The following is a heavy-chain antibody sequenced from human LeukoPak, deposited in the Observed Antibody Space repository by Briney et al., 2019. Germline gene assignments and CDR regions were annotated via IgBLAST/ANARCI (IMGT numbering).Heavy chain of an antibody. CDR2: INPNSGGT. CDR3: ARDGIMTTVTEPPTNWFDP. CDR1: GYTFTGYY. D-gene: IGHD4-17*01. J-gene: IGHJ5*02. Sequence: ASVKVSCKASGYTFTGYYMHWVRQAPGQGLEWMGWINPNSGGTNYAQKFQGRVTMTRDTSISTAYMELSRLRSDDTAVYYCARDGIMTTVTEPPTNWFDPWGQGTLVTVSS. V-gene: IGHV1-2*02.